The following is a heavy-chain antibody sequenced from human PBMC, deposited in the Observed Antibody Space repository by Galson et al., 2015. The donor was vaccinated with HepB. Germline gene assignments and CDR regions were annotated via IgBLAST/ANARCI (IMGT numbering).Heavy chain of an antibody. V-gene: IGHV3-21*01. CDR2: ISSSSSYI. J-gene: IGHJ5*02. CDR3: ARDGLLWFGPRRGWFDP. CDR1: GFTFSSYS. D-gene: IGHD3-10*01. Sequence: SLRLSCAASGFTFSSYSMNWVRQAPGKGLEWVSSISSSSSYIYYADSVKGRFTISRDNAKNSLYLQMNSLRAEDTAVYYCARDGLLWFGPRRGWFDPWGQGTLVTVSS.